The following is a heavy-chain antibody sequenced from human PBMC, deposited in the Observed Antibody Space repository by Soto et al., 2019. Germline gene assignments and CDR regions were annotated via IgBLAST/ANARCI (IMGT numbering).Heavy chain of an antibody. Sequence: PSETLSLTCTVSRGSISSDGYSWSWIRQPPGRGLEWIGFIYHTDSPSYNPSLRGRVTISVDTSKNQIYLNLTSVTAADTAVYFCAGSSSAATNWFEPWGQGTQVTVSS. CDR3: AGSSSAATNWFEP. D-gene: IGHD6-13*01. CDR2: IYHTDSP. CDR1: RGSISSDGYS. J-gene: IGHJ5*02. V-gene: IGHV4-30-2*05.